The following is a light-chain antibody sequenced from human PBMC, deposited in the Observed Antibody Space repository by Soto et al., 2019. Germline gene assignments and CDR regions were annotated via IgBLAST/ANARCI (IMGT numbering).Light chain of an antibody. CDR3: QQYNSYSLT. J-gene: IGKJ1*01. CDR1: QSISSW. CDR2: DAS. Sequence: DIQMTQSPSTLSASVGDRVTITCRASQSISSWLAWYQQKKGKAPKILISDASSLESGVPSRFSGNGSGTEFTLPISRLQPDDFSTYYCQQYNSYSLTFGQGTKVDIK. V-gene: IGKV1-5*01.